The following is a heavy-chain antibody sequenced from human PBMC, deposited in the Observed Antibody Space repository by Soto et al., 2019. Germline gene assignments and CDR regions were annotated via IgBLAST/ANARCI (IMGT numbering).Heavy chain of an antibody. CDR2: ISYDGSNK. J-gene: IGHJ6*02. V-gene: IGHV3-30*18. CDR3: AKDNNGMDV. Sequence: PGGSLRLSCAASGFTFSSYGMHWVRQAPGKGLEWVAVISYDGSNKYYADSVKGRFTISRDNSKNTLYLQMNSLRAEDTAVYYYAKDNNGMDVWGQGTTVTVSS. CDR1: GFTFSSYG.